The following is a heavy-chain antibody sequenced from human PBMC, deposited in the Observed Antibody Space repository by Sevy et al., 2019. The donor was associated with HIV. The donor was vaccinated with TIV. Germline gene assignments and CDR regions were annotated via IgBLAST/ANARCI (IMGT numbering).Heavy chain of an antibody. CDR2: ISYDGSNK. Sequence: GGSLRLSCAASGFTFSSYAMHWVRQAPGKGLEGVAVISYDGSNKYYADSVKGRFTISRDNSKNTLYLQMNSLRAEDTAVYYCARDLRFLEMQYGMDVWGQGTTVTVSS. CDR1: GFTFSSYA. D-gene: IGHD3-3*01. CDR3: ARDLRFLEMQYGMDV. V-gene: IGHV3-30-3*01. J-gene: IGHJ6*02.